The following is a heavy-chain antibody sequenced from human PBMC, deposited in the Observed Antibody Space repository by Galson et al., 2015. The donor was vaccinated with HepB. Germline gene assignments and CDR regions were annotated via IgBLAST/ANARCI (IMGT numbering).Heavy chain of an antibody. CDR2: IIPIFGTA. V-gene: IGHV1-69*13. D-gene: IGHD2-15*01. CDR3: ARESPSALGGDYYYYMDV. Sequence: SVKVSCKASGYTFTSYDINWVRQAPGQGLEWMGGIIPIFGTANYAQKFQGRVTITADESTSTAYMELSSLRSEDTAVYYCARESPSALGGDYYYYMDVRGKGTTVTVSS. J-gene: IGHJ6*03. CDR1: GYTFTSYD.